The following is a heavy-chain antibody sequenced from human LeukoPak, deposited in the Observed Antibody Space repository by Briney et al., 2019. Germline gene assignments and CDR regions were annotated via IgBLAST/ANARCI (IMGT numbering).Heavy chain of an antibody. CDR1: DDSFSSHY. CDR3: ARDLVTVTKGFDI. D-gene: IGHD4-17*01. J-gene: IGHJ3*02. V-gene: IGHV4-59*11. Sequence: SETLSLTCAVSDDSFSSHYWTWIRKPPGKGLEWIGYISYIGSTNYNPSLKSRVTISIDTSRNQFSLLLSSVTAADTAVYYCARDLVTVTKGFDIWGQGTMVSVSS. CDR2: ISYIGST.